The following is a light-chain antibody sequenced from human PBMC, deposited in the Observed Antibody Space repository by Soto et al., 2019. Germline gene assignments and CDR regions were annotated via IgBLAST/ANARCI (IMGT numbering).Light chain of an antibody. CDR3: ASWDDSLNGL. V-gene: IGLV1-44*01. CDR2: SDN. Sequence: QSVLTQPPSASGTPGQRVTISCSGSSSNIGSNSVNWYQRLPGTAPKLLIYSDNQRPSGVPDRFSGSKSGTSASLAISGLQSEDEADYYCASWDDSLNGLFGGGTKVTVL. J-gene: IGLJ2*01. CDR1: SSNIGSNS.